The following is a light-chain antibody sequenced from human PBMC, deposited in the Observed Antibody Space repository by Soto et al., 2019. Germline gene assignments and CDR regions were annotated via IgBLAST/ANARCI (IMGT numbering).Light chain of an antibody. CDR3: QQYNNWPPIT. CDR2: GAS. J-gene: IGKJ5*01. V-gene: IGKV3-15*01. Sequence: EIVMTQSPATLSVSPGERATLSFRSSQSVSSKLAWYQQKPGQAPRLLIYGASTRATGIPARFSGSGSGTEFTLTISSLQSEDFAVYYCQQYNNWPPITFGQGTRLEIK. CDR1: QSVSSK.